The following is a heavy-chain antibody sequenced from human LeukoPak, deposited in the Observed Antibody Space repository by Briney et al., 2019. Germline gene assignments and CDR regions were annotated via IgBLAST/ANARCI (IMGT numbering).Heavy chain of an antibody. J-gene: IGHJ4*02. V-gene: IGHV1-69*05. D-gene: IGHD2-15*01. CDR1: GGTFSSYA. Sequence: SVKVSCKASGGTFSSYAISWVRQAPRQGLEWMGGIIPIFGTANYAQKFQGRVTITTDESTSTAYMELGSLRSEDTAVYYCARVDCSGSSCYRPFFDYWGQGTLVTVSS. CDR3: ARVDCSGSSCYRPFFDY. CDR2: IIPIFGTA.